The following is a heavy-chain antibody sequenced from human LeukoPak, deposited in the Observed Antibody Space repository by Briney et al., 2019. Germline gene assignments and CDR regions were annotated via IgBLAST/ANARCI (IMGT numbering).Heavy chain of an antibody. CDR2: IYHSGST. D-gene: IGHD3-3*02. CDR3: ARDSTFTPSWFDP. J-gene: IGHJ5*02. Sequence: SGTLSLTCAVSGGSISSSNWWSWVRQPPGKGLEWIGEIYHSGSTNYNPSLKSRVTISVDKSKNQFSLKPSSVTAADTAVYDCARDSTFTPSWFDPWGQGTLVTVSS. CDR1: GGSISSSNW. V-gene: IGHV4-4*02.